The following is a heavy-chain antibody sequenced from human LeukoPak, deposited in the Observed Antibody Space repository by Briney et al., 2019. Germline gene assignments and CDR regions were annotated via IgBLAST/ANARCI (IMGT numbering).Heavy chain of an antibody. CDR2: ISGSNGNT. Sequence: ASVKVSCKASGYTFSSYGISWVRQAPGQGLEWMGWISGSNGNTNYAQKLRARVTMTTDTSTSTVYMELRSLRSDDTAVYYCARYPYVGATRVDYWGQGTLVTVSS. V-gene: IGHV1-18*01. CDR3: ARYPYVGATRVDY. CDR1: GYTFSSYG. D-gene: IGHD1-26*01. J-gene: IGHJ4*02.